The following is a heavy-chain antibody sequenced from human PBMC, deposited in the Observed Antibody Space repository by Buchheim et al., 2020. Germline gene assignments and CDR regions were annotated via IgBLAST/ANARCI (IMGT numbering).Heavy chain of an antibody. CDR2: IKQDGSEQ. V-gene: IGHV3-7*01. J-gene: IGHJ4*02. Sequence: EVQLVESGGGLVQPGGSLRLSCAASGITFSNHWMSWVRQAPGKGPEWVAIIKQDGSEQFYVDSVKGRFTISRDNSKNTLYLQMNSLRAEDTAVYYCARESSRDGYNLHYFDYWGQGTL. D-gene: IGHD5-24*01. CDR1: GITFSNHW. CDR3: ARESSRDGYNLHYFDY.